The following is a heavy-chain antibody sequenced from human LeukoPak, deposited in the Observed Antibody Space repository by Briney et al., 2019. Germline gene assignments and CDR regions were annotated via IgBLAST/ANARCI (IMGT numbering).Heavy chain of an antibody. CDR1: GYTFTSYD. J-gene: IGHJ4*02. Sequence: ASVKVSCKASGYTFTSYDINWVRQATGQGLEWMGWMNPNSGNTGYVQKLQGRVTMTRNTSISTAYMELSSLTSEDTAIYYCARNYHGDLDYWGQGTLVTVSS. V-gene: IGHV1-8*01. D-gene: IGHD4-17*01. CDR3: ARNYHGDLDY. CDR2: MNPNSGNT.